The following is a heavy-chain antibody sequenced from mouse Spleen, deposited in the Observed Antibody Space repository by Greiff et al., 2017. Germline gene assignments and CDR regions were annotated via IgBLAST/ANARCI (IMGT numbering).Heavy chain of an antibody. CDR3: AREGGGLGLRRRPWFAY. J-gene: IGHJ3*01. Sequence: EVKVVESGGGLVKPGGSLKLSCAASGFTFSDYGMHWVRQAPEKGLEWVAYISSGSSTIYYADTVKGRFTISRDNAKNTLFLQMTSLRSEDTAMYYCAREGGGLGLRRRPWFAYWGQGTLVTVSA. CDR1: GFTFSDYG. V-gene: IGHV5-17*01. D-gene: IGHD2-4*01. CDR2: ISSGSSTI.